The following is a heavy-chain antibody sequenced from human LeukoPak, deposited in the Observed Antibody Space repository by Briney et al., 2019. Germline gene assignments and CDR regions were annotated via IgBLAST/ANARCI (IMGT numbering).Heavy chain of an antibody. J-gene: IGHJ5*02. CDR3: ARAGPPLVRGWFDP. CDR2: IYYSGST. V-gene: IGHV4-59*01. D-gene: IGHD3-10*01. Sequence: PSETLSLTCTVSGGSISSYYWSWIRQPPGKGLEWIGYIYYSGSTNYNPSLKSRVTISVDTSKNQFSLKLSSVTAADTAVYYCARAGPPLVRGWFDPWGQGTLVTVSS. CDR1: GGSISSYY.